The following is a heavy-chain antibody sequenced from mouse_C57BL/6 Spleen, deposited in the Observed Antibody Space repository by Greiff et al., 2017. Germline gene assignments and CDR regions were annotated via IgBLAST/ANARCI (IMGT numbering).Heavy chain of an antibody. D-gene: IGHD1-1*01. V-gene: IGHV1-82*01. Sequence: QVQLQQSGPELVKPGASVKISCKASGYAFSSSWMNWVKQRPGKGLEWIGRSYPGDGDTNYNGKIKGKATLTADKSSSTAYMQLSSLTSEDSAVYFCAITTVVPGAMDYWGQGTSVTVSS. CDR2: SYPGDGDT. CDR3: AITTVVPGAMDY. J-gene: IGHJ4*01. CDR1: GYAFSSSW.